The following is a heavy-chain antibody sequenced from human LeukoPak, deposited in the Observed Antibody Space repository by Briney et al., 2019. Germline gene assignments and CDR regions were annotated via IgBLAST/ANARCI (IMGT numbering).Heavy chain of an antibody. CDR1: GLTFSSYA. Sequence: GGSLRLSCAASGLTFSSYAMTCVRQAPGKGLEWVSTITGSGGGTYYADSVKGRFTISRDNSKNTLYLQMYRLRAEDTAVYYCAKDLNSWNYVGGWFDPWGQGNLVTVSS. CDR3: AKDLNSWNYVGGWFDP. CDR2: ITGSGGGT. D-gene: IGHD1-7*01. J-gene: IGHJ5*02. V-gene: IGHV3-23*01.